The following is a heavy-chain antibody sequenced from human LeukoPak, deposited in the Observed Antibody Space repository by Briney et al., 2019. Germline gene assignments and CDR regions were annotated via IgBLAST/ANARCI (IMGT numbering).Heavy chain of an antibody. J-gene: IGHJ4*02. V-gene: IGHV4-39*01. CDR2: FFPRGTN. D-gene: IGHD3-9*01. CDR3: ARHDGTGYYNPLDS. CDR1: GASLRSSDYY. Sequence: SETLSLTCTVSGASLRSSDYYWGWIRQSPGKGLEWIGSFFPRGTNYYNPSLKSRVIISVDTSKNQFSLRLRSVTAADTAVYYCARHDGTGYYNPLDSWGQGTLVTVSS.